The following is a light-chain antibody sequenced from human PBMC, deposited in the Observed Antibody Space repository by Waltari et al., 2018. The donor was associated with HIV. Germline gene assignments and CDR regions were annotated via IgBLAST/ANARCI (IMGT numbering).Light chain of an antibody. CDR2: RNS. CDR3: AAWDDSLSGWV. CDR1: SSNLGDNS. V-gene: IGLV1-47*01. J-gene: IGLJ3*02. Sequence: QSALTQPPSTSGTPGQPLTIPCSGSSSNLGDNSVSWYQQLPGTAPKLLIYRNSQRPSGVRDRFSGSKSGTSASLAINDLRSEDEAEYHCAAWDDSLSGWVFGGGTNLTVL.